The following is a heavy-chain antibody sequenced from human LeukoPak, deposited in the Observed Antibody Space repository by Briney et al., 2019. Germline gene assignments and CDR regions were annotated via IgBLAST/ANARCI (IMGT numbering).Heavy chain of an antibody. Sequence: GASVKVSFKASGGTFSSYAISWVRQAPGQGLEWMGGIIPIFGTANYAQKFQGRVTITADESTSTAYMELSSLRSEDTAVYYCARATYYDFWSGKPLNMDVWGQGTTVTVSS. CDR3: ARATYYDFWSGKPLNMDV. D-gene: IGHD3-3*01. V-gene: IGHV1-69*13. CDR1: GGTFSSYA. J-gene: IGHJ6*02. CDR2: IIPIFGTA.